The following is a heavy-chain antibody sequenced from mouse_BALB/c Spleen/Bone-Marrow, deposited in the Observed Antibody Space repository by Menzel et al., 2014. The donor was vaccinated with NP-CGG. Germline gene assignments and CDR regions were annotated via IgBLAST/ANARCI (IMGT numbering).Heavy chain of an antibody. CDR1: GFDFSRYW. J-gene: IGHJ2*01. Sequence: EVQLVESGGGLVQPGGSLILSCAASGFDFSRYWMSWARQAPGKGQEWIGEINPGSSTINYTPSLKDKFIISRDNAKKTLYLQMSKVRSEDTALYYCARPGYYGYFAYWGQGTTLTVSS. CDR2: INPGSSTI. CDR3: ARPGYYGYFAY. V-gene: IGHV4-2*02. D-gene: IGHD1-1*01.